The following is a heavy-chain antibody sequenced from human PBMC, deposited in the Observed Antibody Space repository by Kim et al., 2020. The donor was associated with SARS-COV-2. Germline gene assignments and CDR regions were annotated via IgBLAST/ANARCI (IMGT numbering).Heavy chain of an antibody. CDR1: GFTFNAYG. CDR2: IAYDGGNK. J-gene: IGHJ4*02. CDR3: VRDKGITGSWYGGVFDY. Sequence: GGSLRLSCEASGFTFNAYGMHWVRQAPGKGLEWLVVIAYDGGNKYYADSVKGRFTISRDNSKNTLYLQMNSLRAEDTAVYYCVRDKGITGSWYGGVFDYWSQGTLVTVSS. D-gene: IGHD6-13*01. V-gene: IGHV3-33*05.